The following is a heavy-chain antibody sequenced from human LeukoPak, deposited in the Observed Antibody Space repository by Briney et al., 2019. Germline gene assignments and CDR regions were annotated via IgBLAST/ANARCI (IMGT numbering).Heavy chain of an antibody. V-gene: IGHV5-51*01. CDR1: GYSFTSYW. CDR2: IYPGDSDT. Sequence: GESPKIFCKGSGYSFTSYWIGWVRQMPGEGLEWMGIIYPGDSDTRYSPSFQGQVTISADKSISTAYLQWSSLKASYTSMYYCARRVGYSNYYFDYWGQGTLVTVPS. D-gene: IGHD4-11*01. CDR3: ARRVGYSNYYFDY. J-gene: IGHJ4*02.